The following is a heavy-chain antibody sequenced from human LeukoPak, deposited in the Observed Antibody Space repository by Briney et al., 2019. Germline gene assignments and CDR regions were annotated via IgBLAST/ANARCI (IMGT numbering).Heavy chain of an antibody. CDR2: ISGSGGST. D-gene: IGHD3-10*01. CDR1: GFTFSSYA. J-gene: IGHJ5*02. Sequence: GGSLRLSCAASGFTFSSYAMSWVRQAPGKGLEWVSSISGSGGSTYYADSVKGRFTISRDNSKKTLYLQMNSLRAEDTAVYYCAKDYYGSGAAWFDPWGRGTLVTVSS. V-gene: IGHV3-23*01. CDR3: AKDYYGSGAAWFDP.